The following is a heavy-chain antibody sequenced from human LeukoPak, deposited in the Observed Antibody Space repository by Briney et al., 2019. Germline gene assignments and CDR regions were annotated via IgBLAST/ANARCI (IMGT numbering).Heavy chain of an antibody. Sequence: PGGSLRLSCAASGFTFSSYSMNWVRQAPGKGLEWVSSISSSSSYIYYADSVKGRFTISRDNAKNSLYLQMNSLRAEDTAVYYCARAVAGTELGVYWGQGTLVIVSS. CDR3: ARAVAGTELGVY. CDR1: GFTFSSYS. V-gene: IGHV3-21*01. CDR2: ISSSSSYI. J-gene: IGHJ4*02. D-gene: IGHD6-19*01.